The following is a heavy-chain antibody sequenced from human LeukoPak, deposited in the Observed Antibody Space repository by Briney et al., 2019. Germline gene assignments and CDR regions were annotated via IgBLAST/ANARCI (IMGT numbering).Heavy chain of an antibody. CDR1: GGSISSYY. J-gene: IGHJ6*03. Sequence: SETLSLTCTVSGGSISSYYWSWIRQPPGKGLEWIGYIYYSGSTNYNPSLKSRVTISADTSKNQFSLKLSSVTAADTAVYYCARSSSTSCYTDCGYMDVWGKGTTVTVSS. CDR2: IYYSGST. D-gene: IGHD2-2*02. CDR3: ARSSSTSCYTDCGYMDV. V-gene: IGHV4-59*01.